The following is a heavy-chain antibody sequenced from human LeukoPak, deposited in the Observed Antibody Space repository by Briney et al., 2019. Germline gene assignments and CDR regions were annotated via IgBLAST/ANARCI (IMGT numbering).Heavy chain of an antibody. CDR3: ARDDCSGSSCLAS. D-gene: IGHD2-2*01. J-gene: IGHJ5*02. Sequence: GSLRLSCAASGFTFSRHGFHSVRQAPGKGLDWLTTIWYDGSKEYYADAVKGRFTISRDDSKNTLYLQMTGLRVEDTAVYYCARDDCSGSSCLASWGQGTLVTVSS. CDR2: IWYDGSKE. CDR1: GFTFSRHG. V-gene: IGHV3-33*01.